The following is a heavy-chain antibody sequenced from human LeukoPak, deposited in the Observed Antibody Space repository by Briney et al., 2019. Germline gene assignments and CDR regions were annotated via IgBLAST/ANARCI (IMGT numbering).Heavy chain of an antibody. V-gene: IGHV3-11*04. CDR1: GFTFSDYY. CDR3: ARGPSSPLTH. CDR2: IRTDGSTV. Sequence: GGSLRLSCAASGFTFSDYYMSWIRQAPGKGLEWVAYIRTDGSTVSYADSLKGRFTISRDNAKNSLYLQMDSLRAEDTAVYYCARGPSSPLTHWGKGTLVTVSS. J-gene: IGHJ4*02. D-gene: IGHD6-6*01.